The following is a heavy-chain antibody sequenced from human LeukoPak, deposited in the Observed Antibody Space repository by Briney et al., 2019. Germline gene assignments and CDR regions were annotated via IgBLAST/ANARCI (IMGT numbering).Heavy chain of an antibody. Sequence: GGSLRLSCAASGFSFSTYWMSWVRQAPGRGLEWVATMDEDRSQIYYVDSVKGRFTISRDNAKNSLYLQMNNLRADDTAVYYCASSWNGYFDYWGRGTLVTVSS. CDR1: GFSFSTYW. CDR3: ASSWNGYFDY. CDR2: MDEDRSQI. V-gene: IGHV3-7*01. J-gene: IGHJ4*02. D-gene: IGHD3-3*01.